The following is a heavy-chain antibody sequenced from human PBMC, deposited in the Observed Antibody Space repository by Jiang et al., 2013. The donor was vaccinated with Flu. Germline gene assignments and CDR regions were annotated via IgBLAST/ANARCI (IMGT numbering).Heavy chain of an antibody. D-gene: IGHD3-22*01. CDR1: GFTFNTYA. CDR3: AKVGSGSNTGFDH. CDR2: ISDDGGTK. V-gene: IGHV3-30-3*01. J-gene: IGHJ4*02. Sequence: QLLESGGGVVQPGRSLRLSCAASGFTFNTYAMHWVRQAPGKGLEWVAVISDDGGTKFYADSVKGRFTISRDNLKNTVSLQMNSLGAEDTAVYYCAKVGSGSNTGFDHWGQGTLVTVSS.